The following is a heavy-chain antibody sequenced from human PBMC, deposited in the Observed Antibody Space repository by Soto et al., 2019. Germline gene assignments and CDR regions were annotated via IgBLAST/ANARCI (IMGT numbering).Heavy chain of an antibody. V-gene: IGHV1-18*01. Sequence: GASVKVSCKASGYTSTSYGISWVRQAPGQGLEWMGWISAYNGNTNYAQKLQGRVTMTTDTSTSTAYMELRSLRSDDTAVYYCARSGFHYYDSSGYSAYWGQGTLVTVSS. J-gene: IGHJ4*02. D-gene: IGHD3-22*01. CDR3: ARSGFHYYDSSGYSAY. CDR1: GYTSTSYG. CDR2: ISAYNGNT.